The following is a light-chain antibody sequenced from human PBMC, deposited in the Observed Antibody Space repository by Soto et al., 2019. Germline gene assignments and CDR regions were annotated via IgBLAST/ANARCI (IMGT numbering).Light chain of an antibody. V-gene: IGKV1-33*01. CDR2: GAS. CDR1: QDISNS. J-gene: IGKJ3*01. CDR3: QQYDNVPFT. Sequence: DIQMTQSPSSLSASVGDRVTITCQANQDISNSLNWYHQKSGKAPKLLICGASNLETGVPSRFSGSGSGTDFTFTISSLQPEDIGKYYCQQYDNVPFTFGPGTKVDI.